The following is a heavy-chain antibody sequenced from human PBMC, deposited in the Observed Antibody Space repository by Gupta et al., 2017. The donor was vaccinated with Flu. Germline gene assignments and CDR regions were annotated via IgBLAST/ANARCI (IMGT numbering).Heavy chain of an antibody. J-gene: IGHJ4*02. CDR2: IWYDGSNK. V-gene: IGHV3-33*01. CDR3: ARELARKQSGWYPIDY. D-gene: IGHD6-19*01. Sequence: QVQLVESGGGVVQPGRSLRLSCAASGFTFSSYGLHWARQAPGKGLEWGAVIWYDGSNKYYADSVKGRFTISRDNSKNTLYLQMNSLRAEDTAVYYCARELARKQSGWYPIDYWGQGTLVTVSS. CDR1: GFTFSSYG.